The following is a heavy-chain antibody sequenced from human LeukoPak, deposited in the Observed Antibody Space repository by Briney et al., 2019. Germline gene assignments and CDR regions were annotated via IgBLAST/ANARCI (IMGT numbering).Heavy chain of an antibody. Sequence: SVKVSCKASGGTFSSYAISWVRQAPGQGLEWMGGIIPIFGTANYAQKFPGRVTITTDESTSTAYMELSSLRSEDTAVYYCARDRPIVGATRDAFDIWGQGTMVTVSS. CDR1: GGTFSSYA. D-gene: IGHD1-26*01. CDR3: ARDRPIVGATRDAFDI. CDR2: IIPIFGTA. J-gene: IGHJ3*02. V-gene: IGHV1-69*05.